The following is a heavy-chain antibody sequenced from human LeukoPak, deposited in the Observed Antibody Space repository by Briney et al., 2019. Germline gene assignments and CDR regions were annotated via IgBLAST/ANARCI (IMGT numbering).Heavy chain of an antibody. V-gene: IGHV1-18*01. CDR1: GYAFTTYG. D-gene: IGHD3-10*01. CDR2: ISGYNGNT. Sequence: SSVKVSCKASGYAFTTYGFSWVRQAPGQGLEWMGWISGYNGNTNYAQKLQGRVTMTTDTSTSTGYMELRSLRSDDTAVYYCARDRLGGSGSYYKYWGQGTLVTVSS. J-gene: IGHJ4*02. CDR3: ARDRLGGSGSYYKY.